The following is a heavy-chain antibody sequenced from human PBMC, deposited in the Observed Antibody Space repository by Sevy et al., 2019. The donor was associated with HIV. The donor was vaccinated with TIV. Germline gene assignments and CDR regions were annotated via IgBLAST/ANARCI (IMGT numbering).Heavy chain of an antibody. CDR3: ANGQCYSERHYGMDV. Sequence: ASVKVSCKTSGGNFRSYAITWVRQAPGQGLEWMGGIIPIFNTPNYAQKFQGRVTITADESTTTAYLELRSLRSEDTAVYYCANGQCYSERHYGMDVWGQGTTVTVS. V-gene: IGHV1-69*13. CDR2: IIPIFNTP. D-gene: IGHD2-8*01. CDR1: GGNFRSYA. J-gene: IGHJ6*02.